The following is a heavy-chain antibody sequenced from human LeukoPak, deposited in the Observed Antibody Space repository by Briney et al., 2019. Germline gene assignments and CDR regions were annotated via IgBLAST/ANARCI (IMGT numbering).Heavy chain of an antibody. CDR3: VKEKSGDYGLGV. J-gene: IGHJ6*02. CDR1: GFIFDDYA. V-gene: IGHV3-9*01. CDR2: INWNSGSI. Sequence: GGSLRLSCAASGFIFDDYAMNWVRQAPGKGLEWVSGINWNSGSIGYADSVKGRFTISRDNAKNSLYLQMNSLRPEDTALYYCVKEKSGDYGLGVWGQGTAVTVSS. D-gene: IGHD4-17*01.